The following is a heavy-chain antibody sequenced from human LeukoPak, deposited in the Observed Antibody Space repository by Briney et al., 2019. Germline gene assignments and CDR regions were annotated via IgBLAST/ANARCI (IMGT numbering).Heavy chain of an antibody. D-gene: IGHD3-22*01. CDR1: GFTFSSYG. CDR3: AREGYYYDSSGYYYLDY. CDR2: IWYDGSNK. V-gene: IGHV3-33*01. Sequence: PGGSLRLSCAASGFTFSSYGMHWVRQAPGKGLEWVAVIWYDGSNKYYADSVKGRFTISRDNSKNTLYLQMNSLRAEDTAVYCCAREGYYYDSSGYYYLDYWGQGTLVTVSS. J-gene: IGHJ4*02.